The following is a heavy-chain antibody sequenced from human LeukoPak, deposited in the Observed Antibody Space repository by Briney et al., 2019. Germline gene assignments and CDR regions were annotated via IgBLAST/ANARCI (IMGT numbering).Heavy chain of an antibody. J-gene: IGHJ5*02. CDR3: ARDKAGGFSHVTTPWFDP. V-gene: IGHV3-7*01. CDR2: IKQDGSEK. D-gene: IGHD4-17*01. CDR1: GFTFSSYW. Sequence: PGGSLRLSCAASGFTFSSYWMSWVRQAPGKGLEGVANIKQDGSEKTYVDSVNGRFTISRDNAKNSLYLQMNSLRAEDTAVYYCARDKAGGFSHVTTPWFDPWGQGTLVTVSS.